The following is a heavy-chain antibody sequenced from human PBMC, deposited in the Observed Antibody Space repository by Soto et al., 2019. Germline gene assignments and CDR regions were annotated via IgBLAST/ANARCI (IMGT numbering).Heavy chain of an antibody. Sequence: GESLKISCKGSGYSFIDYWIGWVRQAPGQRLEWMGWINAGNGNTKYSQKFQGRVTITRDTSASTAYMELSSLRSEDTAVYYCARGGSLYWYFDLWGRGTLVTVSS. D-gene: IGHD1-26*01. V-gene: IGHV1-3*01. CDR3: ARGGSLYWYFDL. J-gene: IGHJ2*01. CDR2: INAGNGNT. CDR1: GYSFIDYW.